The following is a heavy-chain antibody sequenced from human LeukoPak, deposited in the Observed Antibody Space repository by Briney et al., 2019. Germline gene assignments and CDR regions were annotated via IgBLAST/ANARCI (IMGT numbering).Heavy chain of an antibody. V-gene: IGHV3-74*01. CDR3: VRSTVLYYYYHMDV. J-gene: IGHJ6*03. CDR1: GFTFSSYW. Sequence: QPGGSLRLSCAASGFTFSSYWMRWVRQAPGKGLVWVSRINSDGSITSYADSVKGRFTISRDNAKNTLYLQMNSLRVEDTAVYYCVRSTVLYYYYHMDVWGKGTSVTVSS. D-gene: IGHD4-11*01. CDR2: INSDGSIT.